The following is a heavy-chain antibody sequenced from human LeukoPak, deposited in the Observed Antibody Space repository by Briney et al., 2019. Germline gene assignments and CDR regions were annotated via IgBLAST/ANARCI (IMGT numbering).Heavy chain of an antibody. CDR2: ISGSGGST. Sequence: GGSLRLSCAASGFTFSSYAMSWVRQAPGKGLEWVSAISGSGGSTYYADSVKGRFTISRDNSKNTLYLQMNSLRAEDTAVYYCAREPILEVVATVGSFDYWGQGTLVTVSS. CDR1: GFTFSSYA. CDR3: AREPILEVVATVGSFDY. J-gene: IGHJ4*02. V-gene: IGHV3-23*01. D-gene: IGHD5-12*01.